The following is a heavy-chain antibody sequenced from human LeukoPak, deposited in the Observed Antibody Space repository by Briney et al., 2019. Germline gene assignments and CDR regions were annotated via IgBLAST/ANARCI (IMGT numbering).Heavy chain of an antibody. CDR3: ARGYYLDIVVVPAANYFDY. CDR2: INHSGST. Sequence: SETLSLTCAVYGGSFSGYYWSWIRQPPGKGLEWIGEINHSGSTNYNPSLKSRVTISVDTSKNKFSLKLSSVTAADTAVYYCARGYYLDIVVVPAANYFDYWGQGTLVTVSS. V-gene: IGHV4-34*01. CDR1: GGSFSGYY. D-gene: IGHD2-2*03. J-gene: IGHJ4*02.